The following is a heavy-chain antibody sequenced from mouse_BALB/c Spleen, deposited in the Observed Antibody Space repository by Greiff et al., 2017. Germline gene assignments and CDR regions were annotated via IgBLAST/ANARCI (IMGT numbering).Heavy chain of an antibody. J-gene: IGHJ4*01. CDR3: ARDHGNPYAMDY. CDR2: INSNGGST. CDR1: GFTFSSYG. V-gene: IGHV5-6-3*01. Sequence: EVMLVESGGGLVQPGGSLKLSCAASGFTFSSYGMSWVRQTPDKRLELVATINSNGGSTYYPDSVKGRFTISRDNAKNTLYLQMSSLKSEDTAMYYCARDHGNPYAMDYWGQGTSGTVSS. D-gene: IGHD2-1*01.